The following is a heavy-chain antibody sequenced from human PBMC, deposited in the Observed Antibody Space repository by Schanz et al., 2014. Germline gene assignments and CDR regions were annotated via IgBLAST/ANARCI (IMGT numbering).Heavy chain of an antibody. J-gene: IGHJ6*02. CDR1: GFAFSSYS. V-gene: IGHV3-48*01. D-gene: IGHD6-13*01. Sequence: QLVGSGGGLIQPGGSLRLSCTASGFAFSSYSMNWVRQAPGKGLEWVSYIATSSSTRHYADSVKGRVTISRDNAKNSVSLQMRRLRVEDTAVYYCAREEGWGIAAAGPKHYYYGMDVWGQGTTVTVSS. CDR2: IATSSSTR. CDR3: AREEGWGIAAAGPKHYYYGMDV.